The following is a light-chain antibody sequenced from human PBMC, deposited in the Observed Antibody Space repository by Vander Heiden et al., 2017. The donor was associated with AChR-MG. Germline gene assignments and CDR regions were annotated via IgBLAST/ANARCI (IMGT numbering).Light chain of an antibody. V-gene: IGKV1-16*01. J-gene: IGKJ1*01. Sequence: DLQMTPSPPSLSASLGPSVTLPSRASQGNNNYLAWFQQKPGKAPRALIYAASTLQSGVPSRFSGSASGTDFTLTITNLQPEDFATYYGQQYNTYPRTFGQGTKVEIK. CDR2: AAS. CDR1: QGNNNY. CDR3: QQYNTYPRT.